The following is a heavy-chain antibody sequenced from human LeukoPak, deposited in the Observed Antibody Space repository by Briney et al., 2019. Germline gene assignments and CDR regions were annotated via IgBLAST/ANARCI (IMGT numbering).Heavy chain of an antibody. J-gene: IGHJ4*02. Sequence: GGSLRLSCAASGFTFSSYEMNWVRQAPGKGLEWVSYISRSGSTIYYADSVKGRFTISRDNAKNSLYLQMNSLRAEDTAVYYCARERYSSGWYNYWGQGTLVTVSS. CDR2: ISRSGSTI. D-gene: IGHD6-19*01. V-gene: IGHV3-48*03. CDR1: GFTFSSYE. CDR3: ARERYSSGWYNY.